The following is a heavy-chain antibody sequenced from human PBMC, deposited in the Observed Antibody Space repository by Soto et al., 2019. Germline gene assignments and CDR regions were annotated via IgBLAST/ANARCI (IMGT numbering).Heavy chain of an antibody. D-gene: IGHD3-10*01. CDR3: ARLYKLLWFGESIDY. Sequence: PSQALSQNYTISGSPISKRSYHPGWFRQPLGKGLEWIGSIYYSGSTYYNPSLKSRVTISVDTSKNQFSLKLSSVTAADTAVYYCARLYKLLWFGESIDYWGQG. CDR1: GSPISKRSYH. V-gene: IGHV4-39*01. J-gene: IGHJ4*02. CDR2: IYYSGST.